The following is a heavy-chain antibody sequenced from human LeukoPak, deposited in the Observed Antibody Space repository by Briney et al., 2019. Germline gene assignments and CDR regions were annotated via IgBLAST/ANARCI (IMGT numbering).Heavy chain of an antibody. V-gene: IGHV1-69*13. Sequence: GASVKVSCKASGGTFSSYAISWVRQAPGQGLEWMGGIIPIFGTANYAQKFQGRVTITADESTSTAYMELSSLRSEDTAVYYCARSVSSGVDNSFDPWGQGTLVTVSS. D-gene: IGHD3-22*01. CDR2: IIPIFGTA. CDR1: GGTFSSYA. CDR3: ARSVSSGVDNSFDP. J-gene: IGHJ5*02.